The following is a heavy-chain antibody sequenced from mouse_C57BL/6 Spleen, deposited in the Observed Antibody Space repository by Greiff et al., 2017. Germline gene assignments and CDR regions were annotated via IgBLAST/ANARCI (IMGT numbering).Heavy chain of an antibody. CDR2: IDPSDSYT. CDR1: GYTFTSYW. J-gene: IGHJ2*01. CDR3: ARTRYYFDY. V-gene: IGHV1-69*01. Sequence: QVQLKQPGAELVMPGASVKLSCKASGYTFTSYWMHWVKQRPGQGLEWIGEIDPSDSYTNYNQKFKGKSTLTVDKSSSTAYMQLSSLTSEDSAVYYGARTRYYFDYWGQGTTLTVSS.